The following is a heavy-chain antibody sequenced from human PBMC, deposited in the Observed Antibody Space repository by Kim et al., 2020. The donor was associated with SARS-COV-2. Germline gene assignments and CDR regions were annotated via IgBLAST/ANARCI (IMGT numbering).Heavy chain of an antibody. CDR2: INHSGST. Sequence: SETLSLTCAVYGGSFSGYYWSWIRQPPGKGLEWIGEINHSGSTNYNPSLKSRVTISVDTSKNQFSLKLSSVTAADTAVYYCAREGEDSSSSLGSCDYWGQGTLVTVSS. CDR1: GGSFSGYY. CDR3: AREGEDSSSSLGSCDY. J-gene: IGHJ4*02. D-gene: IGHD6-6*01. V-gene: IGHV4-34*01.